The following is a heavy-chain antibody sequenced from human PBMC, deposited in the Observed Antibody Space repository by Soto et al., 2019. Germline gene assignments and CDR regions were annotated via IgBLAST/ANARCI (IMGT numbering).Heavy chain of an antibody. D-gene: IGHD5-18*01. Sequence: ASVKVSCKASGYTFTSYGISWVRQAPGQGLEWMGWISAYNGNTNYAQKLQGRVTMTTDTSTSTVYMELRSLRSEDTAVYYCARDCHSYGRSYYAYRGQGTLDIGSS. CDR2: ISAYNGNT. V-gene: IGHV1-18*01. CDR1: GYTFTSYG. J-gene: IGHJ4*02. CDR3: ARDCHSYGRSYYAY.